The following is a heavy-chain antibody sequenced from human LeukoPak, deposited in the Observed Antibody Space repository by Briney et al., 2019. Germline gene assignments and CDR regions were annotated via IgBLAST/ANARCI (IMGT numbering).Heavy chain of an antibody. Sequence: ASVKVSCKASGGTFSSYAISWVRQAPGQGLEWMGRIIPIFGTANYAQKFQGRVTITTDESTSTAYMELSSLRSDDTAVYYCARENAYNWNDPGDYWGQGTLVTVSS. CDR1: GGTFSSYA. V-gene: IGHV1-69*05. CDR2: IIPIFGTA. D-gene: IGHD1-20*01. CDR3: ARENAYNWNDPGDY. J-gene: IGHJ4*02.